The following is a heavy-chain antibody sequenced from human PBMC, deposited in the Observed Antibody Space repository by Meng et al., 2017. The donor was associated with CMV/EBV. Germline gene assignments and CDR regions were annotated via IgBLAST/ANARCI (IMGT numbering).Heavy chain of an antibody. Sequence: GGSLRLSCAASGFTFSSYEMNWVRQAPGKGLEWVSSISSSSSYIYYADSVKGRFTISRDNAKNSLYLQMNSLRAEDTAVYYCARRYNWNDGSWGIVVGEDWTPTNYYYYGMDVWGQGTTVTVSS. J-gene: IGHJ6*02. CDR2: ISSSSSYI. D-gene: IGHD1-1*01. V-gene: IGHV3-21*01. CDR1: GFTFSSYE. CDR3: ARRYNWNDGSWGIVVGEDWTPTNYYYYGMDV.